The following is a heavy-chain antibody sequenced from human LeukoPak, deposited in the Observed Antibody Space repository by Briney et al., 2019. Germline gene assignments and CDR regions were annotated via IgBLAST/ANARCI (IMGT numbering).Heavy chain of an antibody. CDR3: AKDSYDNSI. Sequence: GGSLRLSCAASGFTFSSYGMTWVRQAPGKGLEWVSAISDTGGRTFYADSVKGRFTISRDNSKNTLYLQMNSLRAEDTAVYYCAKDSYDNSIWGQGTLVTVSS. D-gene: IGHD3-22*01. CDR1: GFTFSSYG. J-gene: IGHJ4*02. V-gene: IGHV3-23*01. CDR2: ISDTGGRT.